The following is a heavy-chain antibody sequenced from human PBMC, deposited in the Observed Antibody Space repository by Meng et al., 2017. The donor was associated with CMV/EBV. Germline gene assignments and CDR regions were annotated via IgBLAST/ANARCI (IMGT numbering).Heavy chain of an antibody. CDR2: INHSGST. Sequence: GSLRLSCAVYGGSFSGYYWSWIRQPPGKGLAWIGEINHSGSTNYNPSLKSRVTISVDTSKNQFSLKLSSVTAADTAVYYCARAGGYDFWSGYPTGGYYYGMDVWGQGTTVTVSS. CDR3: ARAGGYDFWSGYPTGGYYYGMDV. D-gene: IGHD3-3*01. J-gene: IGHJ6*02. CDR1: GGSFSGYY. V-gene: IGHV4-34*01.